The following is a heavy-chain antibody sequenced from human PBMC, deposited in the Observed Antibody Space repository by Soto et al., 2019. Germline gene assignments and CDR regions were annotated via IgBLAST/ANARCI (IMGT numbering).Heavy chain of an antibody. CDR3: ARERITGTTTDYYYGMDV. Sequence: PGGSLRLSCAASGFTFSSYAMHWVRQAPGKGLEWVAVISYDGSNKYYADSVKGRFTISRDNSKNTLYLQMNSLRAEDTAVYYCARERITGTTTDYYYGMDVWGQGTTVTVSS. V-gene: IGHV3-30-3*01. CDR2: ISYDGSNK. D-gene: IGHD1-7*01. J-gene: IGHJ6*02. CDR1: GFTFSSYA.